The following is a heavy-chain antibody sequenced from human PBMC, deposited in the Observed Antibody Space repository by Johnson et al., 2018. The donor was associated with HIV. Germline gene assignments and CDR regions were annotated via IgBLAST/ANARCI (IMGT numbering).Heavy chain of an antibody. D-gene: IGHD4-23*01. CDR2: IHSDDST. CDR1: EFTFSNYW. Sequence: VQLVESGGGLVQPGGSLRLSCAASEFTFSNYWMHWVRQGLGKGLVWVSVIHSDDSTYYADSVKGRLTISRDNSKNTVYLQMNSLRAEDTAVYYCARGGGFDIWGQGT. V-gene: IGHV3-66*01. J-gene: IGHJ3*02. CDR3: ARGGGFDI.